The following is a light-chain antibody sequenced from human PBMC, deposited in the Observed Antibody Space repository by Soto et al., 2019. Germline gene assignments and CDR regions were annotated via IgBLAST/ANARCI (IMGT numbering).Light chain of an antibody. CDR2: LEGSGSY. V-gene: IGLV4-60*03. CDR1: SGHSSYI. Sequence: QPVLTQSSSASASLGSSVKLTCTLSSGHSSYIIAWHQQQPGKAPRYLMKLEGSGSYNKGSGVPDRFSGSSSGADRYLTISNLQSEDEADYYCETWDSNTRVFGGGTSSPS. CDR3: ETWDSNTRV. J-gene: IGLJ3*02.